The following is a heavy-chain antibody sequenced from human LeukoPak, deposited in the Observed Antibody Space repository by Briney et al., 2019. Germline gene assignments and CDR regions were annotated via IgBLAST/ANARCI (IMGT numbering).Heavy chain of an antibody. CDR3: ARGDFDY. Sequence: GGSLRLSCAASGFTFSNYNMNWVRQAPGKGLEWVSYIIISSSTIYYADSVKGRFTISRDNAKNSLYLQMNSLRAEDTAVYYCARGDFDYWDQGTLVTVSS. CDR2: IIISSSTI. J-gene: IGHJ4*02. V-gene: IGHV3-48*01. CDR1: GFTFSNYN.